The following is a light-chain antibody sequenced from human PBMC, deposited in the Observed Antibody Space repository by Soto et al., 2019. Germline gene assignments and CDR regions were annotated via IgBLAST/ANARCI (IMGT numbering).Light chain of an antibody. V-gene: IGKV3-11*01. CDR2: DAS. CDR1: QNIGGY. CDR3: HQRTNWPIT. J-gene: IGKJ5*01. Sequence: ETVFTQSPSSLSLSPRERATLSCRASQNIGGYLAWYQQKPGQAPRLLIYDASNRATGIPARFSGSGSGTDFTLTISSLEPEDFAVYYCHQRTNWPITFGQGTRLEI.